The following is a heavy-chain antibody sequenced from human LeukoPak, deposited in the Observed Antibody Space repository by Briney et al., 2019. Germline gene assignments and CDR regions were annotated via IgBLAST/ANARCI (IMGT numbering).Heavy chain of an antibody. D-gene: IGHD6-13*01. CDR1: GFTFDDYT. CDR3: AKVAAAGTTSLGMDV. J-gene: IGHJ6*04. Sequence: GGSLRLSCAASGFTFDDYTMHWVRQAPGKGLEWVSGISWNSGSIGYADSVKGRFTISRDNAKNSLYLQMNSLRAEDMALYYCAKVAAAGTTSLGMDVWGKGTTVTVSS. CDR2: ISWNSGSI. V-gene: IGHV3-9*03.